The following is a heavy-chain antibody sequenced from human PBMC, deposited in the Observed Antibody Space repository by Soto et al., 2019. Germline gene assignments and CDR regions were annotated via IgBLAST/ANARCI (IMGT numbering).Heavy chain of an antibody. D-gene: IGHD1-1*01. V-gene: IGHV5-10-1*01. J-gene: IGHJ6*02. Sequence: GESLKISCKGSGYSFTSYWISWVRQMPGKGLEWMGRIDPSDSYTNYSPSFQGHVTISADKSIGTAYLQWSSLKASDTAMYYCARDSGSAGTTLYYYYGMDVWGQGTTVTVSS. CDR2: IDPSDSYT. CDR1: GYSFTSYW. CDR3: ARDSGSAGTTLYYYYGMDV.